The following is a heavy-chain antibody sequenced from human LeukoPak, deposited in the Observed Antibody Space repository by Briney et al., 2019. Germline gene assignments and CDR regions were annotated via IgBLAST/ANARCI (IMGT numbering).Heavy chain of an antibody. V-gene: IGHV3-7*01. J-gene: IGHJ4*02. D-gene: IGHD6-13*01. CDR1: GFTFSTYW. CDR2: IKHDGSEK. CDR3: ARVGTAEGTLEDY. Sequence: PGGSLRLSCAASGFTFSTYWMSWVRQPPGKGLEWMANIKHDGSEKYFVDSVKDRFTISRDNAKNSLYLQMNSLRAEDTAVYYCARVGTAEGTLEDYWGQGTLVTVSS.